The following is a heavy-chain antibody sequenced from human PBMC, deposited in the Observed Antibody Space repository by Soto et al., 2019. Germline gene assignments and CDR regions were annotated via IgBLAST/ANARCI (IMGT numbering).Heavy chain of an antibody. CDR1: GFTFSSYS. V-gene: IGHV3-21*01. CDR2: ISSSSSCI. Sequence: GSLRLSCSASGFTFSSYSMNWVRQAPGKGLEWVSSISSSSSCIYYADSVKGRFTISRDNAKNSLYLQMNSLRAEDTAVYYCARDMGKWELLGANAFDIWGQGTMVTVSS. D-gene: IGHD1-26*01. CDR3: ARDMGKWELLGANAFDI. J-gene: IGHJ3*02.